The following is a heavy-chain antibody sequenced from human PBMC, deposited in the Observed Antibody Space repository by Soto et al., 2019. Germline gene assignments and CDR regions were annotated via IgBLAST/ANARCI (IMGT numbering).Heavy chain of an antibody. V-gene: IGHV1-18*01. CDR3: ARDAVAGTFGVCWFDP. D-gene: IGHD6-19*01. CDR2: ISAYNGNT. Sequence: ASVKVSCKASGYTFTSYGISWVRQAPGQGLEWMGWISAYNGNTNYAQKLQGRVTMTTDTSTSTAYMELRSLRSDDTAVYYCARDAVAGTFGVCWFDPWGQGTLVTGSS. J-gene: IGHJ5*02. CDR1: GYTFTSYG.